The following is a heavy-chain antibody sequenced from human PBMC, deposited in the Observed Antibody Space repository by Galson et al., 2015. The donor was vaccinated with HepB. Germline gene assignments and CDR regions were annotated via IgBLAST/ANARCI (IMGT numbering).Heavy chain of an antibody. CDR2: IRSKTYSEAT. Sequence: SLRLSCATSGFTFGDYAMSWVRQAPGKGLEWIGFIRSKTYSEATEYAASVKGRFTISRDDSKSIAYLQMNSLKTEDTAVYYCTRSTTHNSGSCGYWGQGTLVTVSS. V-gene: IGHV3-49*04. CDR3: TRSTTHNSGSCGY. D-gene: IGHD1-26*01. J-gene: IGHJ4*02. CDR1: GFTFGDYA.